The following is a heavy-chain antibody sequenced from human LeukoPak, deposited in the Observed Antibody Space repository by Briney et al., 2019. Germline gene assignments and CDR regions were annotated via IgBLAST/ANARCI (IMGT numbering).Heavy chain of an antibody. CDR3: ARLFYYGGSGYYGAFEY. Sequence: XETLSLTCAVYGVSFSGYYWSWVRQPPGKGLGWVGEISHSGSTNYSPSLKSRVTMTVDTSKNQFSLKLSSVTAADTAVYYCARLFYYGGSGYYGAFEYWGQGNLVTVSS. CDR2: ISHSGST. V-gene: IGHV4-34*01. J-gene: IGHJ4*02. D-gene: IGHD3-22*01. CDR1: GVSFSGYY.